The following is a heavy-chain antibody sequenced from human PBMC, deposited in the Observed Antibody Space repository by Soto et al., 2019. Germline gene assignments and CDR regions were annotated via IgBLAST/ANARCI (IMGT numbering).Heavy chain of an antibody. CDR2: INHSGGT. V-gene: IGHV4-34*01. J-gene: IGHJ4*02. CDR1: GWSFSGYY. D-gene: IGHD4-17*01. CDR3: ARAYGCNVFDY. Sequence: QVQLQQWGAGLLKPSETLSLTCAVYGWSFSGYYWSWIRQPPGKGLEWIGEINHSGGTNSNPSLKSRVPISVDPSKNQFSLKLSSVTAAEPAVYFCARAYGCNVFDYWGQGTLVNVSS.